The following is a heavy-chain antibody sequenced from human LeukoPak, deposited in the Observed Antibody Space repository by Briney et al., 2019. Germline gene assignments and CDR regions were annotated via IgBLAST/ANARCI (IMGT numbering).Heavy chain of an antibody. CDR3: ARESKLLWFGELLY. CDR1: GFTYSSYA. CDR2: ISYDGSNK. J-gene: IGHJ4*02. V-gene: IGHV3-30*04. D-gene: IGHD3-10*01. Sequence: GGSLRLSCAASGFTYSSYAMHWVRQAPGKGLEWVAVISYDGSNKYYADSVKGRFTISRDNSKNTLYLQMNSLRAEDTAVYYCARESKLLWFGELLYWGQGTLVTVSS.